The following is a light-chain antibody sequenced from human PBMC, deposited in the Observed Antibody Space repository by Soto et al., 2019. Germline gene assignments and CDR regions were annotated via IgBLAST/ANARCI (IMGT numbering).Light chain of an antibody. Sequence: DIQMTQSPSTLSASIGDRVVITCRASESISSWLAWYQQKPGKAPKLLIYDVSSLESGVPSRFSGSESGTEFTLTIRSLQPDDFATYYCQQYNSYPWTFGQGTRVEIK. CDR2: DVS. J-gene: IGKJ1*01. CDR3: QQYNSYPWT. V-gene: IGKV1-5*01. CDR1: ESISSW.